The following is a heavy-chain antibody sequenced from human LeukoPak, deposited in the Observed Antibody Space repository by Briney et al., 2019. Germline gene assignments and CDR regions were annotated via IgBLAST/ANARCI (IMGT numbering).Heavy chain of an antibody. CDR2: ISSSSSYI. CDR1: GFTFSSYS. D-gene: IGHD3-22*01. V-gene: IGHV3-21*01. J-gene: IGHJ3*02. Sequence: PGGSLRLSCAASGFTFSSYSMNWVRQAPGKGLEWVSSISSSSSYIYYADSVKGRFTISRDNAKNSLYLQMNSLRAEDTAVYYCARVYDSSGYYYHAFDIWGQGTMVTVSS. CDR3: ARVYDSSGYYYHAFDI.